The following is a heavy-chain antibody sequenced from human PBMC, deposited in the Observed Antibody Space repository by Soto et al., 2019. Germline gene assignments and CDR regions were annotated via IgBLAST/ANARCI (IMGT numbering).Heavy chain of an antibody. CDR2: IYPGDSDT. CDR1: GYSFTNYW. D-gene: IGHD5-12*01. J-gene: IGHJ4*02. CDR3: GRPGYSGYDPFYFDY. Sequence: PGESLKISCKASGYSFTNYWIGWVRQMPGKGLEWMEIIYPGDSDTRYSPSFQGQVTVSADKSISTAYLQWSSLRASDTAMYYCGRPGYSGYDPFYFDYWGQGTLVTVSS. V-gene: IGHV5-51*01.